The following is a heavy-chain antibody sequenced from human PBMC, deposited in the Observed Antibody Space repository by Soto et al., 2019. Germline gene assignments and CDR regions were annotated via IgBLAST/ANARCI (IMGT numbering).Heavy chain of an antibody. CDR1: GFTFSSYG. Sequence: QVQLVESGGGVVQPGRSLRLSCAASGFTFSSYGMHWVRQAPGKGLEWVAVISYDGSDKYYADSVKGRFTNSSDNSKKSRNLQMNRLRADDTAVYYCAQALGELSPESYDYWGQGTLITVSS. CDR3: AQALGELSPESYDY. V-gene: IGHV3-30*18. D-gene: IGHD3-16*02. CDR2: ISYDGSDK. J-gene: IGHJ4*02.